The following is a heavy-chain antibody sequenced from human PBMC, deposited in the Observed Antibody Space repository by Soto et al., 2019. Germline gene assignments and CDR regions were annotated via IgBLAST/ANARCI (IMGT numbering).Heavy chain of an antibody. CDR1: GFTFTSSA. D-gene: IGHD6-13*01. CDR3: AAARIGYSSSWDYYSGMDV. V-gene: IGHV1-58*01. CDR2: IVVGSANT. Sequence: SVKVSCKASGFTFTSSAVQWVRPARGQRLEWIGWIVVGSANTNYAQKFQERVTITRDMSTSTANMELSSLRSEETAVYYCAAARIGYSSSWDYYSGMDVWGQGTTGTVSS. J-gene: IGHJ6*02.